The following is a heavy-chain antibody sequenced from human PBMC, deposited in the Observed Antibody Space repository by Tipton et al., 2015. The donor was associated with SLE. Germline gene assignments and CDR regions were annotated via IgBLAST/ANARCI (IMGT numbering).Heavy chain of an antibody. CDR3: ACQYSSSYNWFDS. CDR2: IYTSWST. D-gene: IGHD6-6*01. V-gene: IGHV4-61*02. CDR1: GGSIRSGSYY. Sequence: TLSLTCTVSGGSIRSGSYYWSWIRQPAGKGLEWIGRIYTSWSTNYNPSLKSRVTISVDTSKNQFSLKLSSVTAADTAVYYCACQYSSSYNWFDSWGRGTLVTVSS. J-gene: IGHJ5*01.